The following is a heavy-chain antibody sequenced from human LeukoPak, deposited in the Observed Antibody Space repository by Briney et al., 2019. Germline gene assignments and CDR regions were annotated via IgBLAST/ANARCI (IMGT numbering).Heavy chain of an antibody. CDR2: IRQDGSEK. V-gene: IGHV3-7*01. CDR3: ARGESGSYAY. Sequence: PPGGSLRLSCAASGFTLSSYWMNWVRQAPGKGLEWVANIRQDGSEKYYVDSVKGRFTISRDNAKNSLYLQMNSLRAEDTAVYYCARGESGSYAYWGQGTLVTVSS. D-gene: IGHD1-26*01. J-gene: IGHJ4*02. CDR1: GFTLSSYW.